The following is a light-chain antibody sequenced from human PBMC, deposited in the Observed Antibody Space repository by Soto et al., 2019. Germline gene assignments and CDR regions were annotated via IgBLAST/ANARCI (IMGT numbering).Light chain of an antibody. V-gene: IGLV2-14*01. CDR1: SSDVGGYNY. CDR3: SSYTSASTLLYL. J-gene: IGLJ1*01. CDR2: GVT. Sequence: QSALTQPASVSVSPGQSITISCTGTSSDVGGYNYVSWYQQHPGIAPKLLIYGVTNRPSGVSTRFSGSKSGNTASLPISGLQAEDEADYHCSSYTSASTLLYLFGTGTKLTVL.